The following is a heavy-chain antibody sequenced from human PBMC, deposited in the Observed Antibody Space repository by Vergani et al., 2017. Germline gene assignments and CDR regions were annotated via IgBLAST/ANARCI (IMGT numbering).Heavy chain of an antibody. D-gene: IGHD1-26*01. V-gene: IGHV3-23*01. CDR1: GFTFSTYA. CDR2: LTGGGGST. Sequence: EVQLLESGGSLKQPGGSVRLSCAASGFTFSTYAMHWVRQAPGKGLEWVSALTGGGGSTDYADCFKGRFIISRDNSRATLYLQMNSLRPEDTATYYCLKGAGSYENFFDSWCQGTLVTVFS. CDR3: LKGAGSYENFFDS. J-gene: IGHJ4*02.